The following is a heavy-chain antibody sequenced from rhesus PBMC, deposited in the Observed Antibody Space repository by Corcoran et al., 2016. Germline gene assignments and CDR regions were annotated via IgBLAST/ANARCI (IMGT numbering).Heavy chain of an antibody. CDR2: IGGSTGVT. V-gene: IGHV4-165*02. D-gene: IGHD1-7*02. Sequence: QVQLPESGPGLVTPSETLSLTCAVSGGSISGYYWHWIRQPPGKGLEWVGYIGGSTGVTYEHPYPKRQVTSSTDTSKNHFSLKRSSVTAADTAVYYCATQGYNWNDDGRGYYFDYWGQGVLVTVSS. J-gene: IGHJ4*01. CDR3: ATQGYNWNDDGRGYYFDY. CDR1: GGSISGYY.